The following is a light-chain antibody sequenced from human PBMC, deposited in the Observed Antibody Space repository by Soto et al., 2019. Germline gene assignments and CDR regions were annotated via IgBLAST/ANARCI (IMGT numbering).Light chain of an antibody. CDR2: GAS. Sequence: EIVMTQSPATLSVSPGERATLSCRASQSVSSNLAWYQQKPGQAPRLLIYGASTRATGIPARFSGSGSGTEFTLTISSLQSEDFATYYCQQYNSYPWTLGQGTKVDIK. J-gene: IGKJ1*01. CDR3: QQYNSYPWT. V-gene: IGKV3-15*01. CDR1: QSVSSN.